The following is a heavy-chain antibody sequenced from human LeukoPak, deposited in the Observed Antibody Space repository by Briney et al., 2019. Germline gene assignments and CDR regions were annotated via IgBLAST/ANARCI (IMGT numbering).Heavy chain of an antibody. V-gene: IGHV1-2*02. CDR2: INPNSGGT. J-gene: IGHJ4*02. CDR3: ARGLDIVVVPAAIPFDY. D-gene: IGHD2-2*02. Sequence: ASVKVSFKASGYTFTGYYMHWVRQAPGQGLEWMGWINPNSGGTNYAQKFQGRVTMTRDTSISTAYMELSRLRSDDTAVYYCARGLDIVVVPAAIPFDYWGQGTLVTVSS. CDR1: GYTFTGYY.